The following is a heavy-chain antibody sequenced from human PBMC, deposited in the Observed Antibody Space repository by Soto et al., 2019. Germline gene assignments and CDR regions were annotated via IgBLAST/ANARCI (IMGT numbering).Heavy chain of an antibody. J-gene: IGHJ6*02. CDR3: ARDSRYCSSTSCDGLTSYGMDV. Sequence: SETLSLTCTVSGGSISSYYWSWIRQPPGKGLEWIGYIYYSGSTNYNPSLKSRVTISVDTSKNQFSLKLSSVTAADTAVYYCARDSRYCSSTSCDGLTSYGMDVWGQGTTVTVSS. D-gene: IGHD2-2*01. V-gene: IGHV4-59*01. CDR1: GGSISSYY. CDR2: IYYSGST.